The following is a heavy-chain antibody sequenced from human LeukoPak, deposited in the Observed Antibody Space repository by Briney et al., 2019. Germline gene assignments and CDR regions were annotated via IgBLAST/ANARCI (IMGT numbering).Heavy chain of an antibody. J-gene: IGHJ4*02. CDR1: GYTFTSYA. CDR3: ARESSWVFDY. CDR2: INAGNGHT. Sequence: ASVKVSCKASGYTFTSYAIHWVRQAPGQRLEWMGWINAGNGHTKYSQEFQGRVAITRDTSASTAYMALSSLRSEDMAVYYCARESSWVFDYWGQGTLVTVSS. V-gene: IGHV1-3*03. D-gene: IGHD6-13*01.